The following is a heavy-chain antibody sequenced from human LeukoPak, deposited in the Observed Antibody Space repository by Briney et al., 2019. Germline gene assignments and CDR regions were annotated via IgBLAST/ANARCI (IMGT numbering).Heavy chain of an antibody. CDR1: GFTVSSNY. D-gene: IGHD3-10*01. J-gene: IGHJ6*02. CDR2: IYSGGST. Sequence: GGSLRLSCAASGFTVSSNYMSWVRQAPGKGLEWVSVIYSGGSTYYADSVKGRFTISRDNSKNTLYLQMNSLRAEDTAVYYCARAYGSGGYYYYGMDVWGQGTTVTVSS. CDR3: ARAYGSGGYYYYGMDV. V-gene: IGHV3-66*01.